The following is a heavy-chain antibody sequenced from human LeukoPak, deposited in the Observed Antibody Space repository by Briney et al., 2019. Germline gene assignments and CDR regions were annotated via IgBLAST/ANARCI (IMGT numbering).Heavy chain of an antibody. D-gene: IGHD6-13*01. J-gene: IGHJ5*02. CDR2: IWYDGSNK. CDR1: GFTFSSYG. V-gene: IGHV3-33*01. CDR3: ARDKAAAGTYWFDP. Sequence: GGYLRLSCAASGFTFSSYGMHWVRQAPGKGLEWVAVIWYDGSNKYYADSVKGRFIISRDNSKNTLYLQMNSLRAEDTAVYYCARDKAAAGTYWFDPWGQGTLVTVSS.